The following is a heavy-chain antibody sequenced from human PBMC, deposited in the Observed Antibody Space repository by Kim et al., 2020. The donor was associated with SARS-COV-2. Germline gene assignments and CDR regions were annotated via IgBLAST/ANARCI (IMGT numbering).Heavy chain of an antibody. D-gene: IGHD2-2*01. V-gene: IGHV4-34*01. J-gene: IGHJ6*02. CDR3: ARRADLVVPAAIPYGMDV. Sequence: KSRVTISVDTSKNQFSLKLSSVTAADTAVYYCARRADLVVPAAIPYGMDVWGQGTTVTVSS.